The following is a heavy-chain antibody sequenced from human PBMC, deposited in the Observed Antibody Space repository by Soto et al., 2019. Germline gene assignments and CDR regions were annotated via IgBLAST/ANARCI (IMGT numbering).Heavy chain of an antibody. CDR2: ISSSSSYI. V-gene: IGHV3-21*01. CDR1: GFTFSSYS. J-gene: IGHJ4*02. D-gene: IGHD6-19*01. CDR3: AREASGWYYFDY. Sequence: EVQLVESGGGLVKPGGSLRLSCAASGFTFSSYSMNWVRQAPGKGLEWVLSISSSSSYIYYADSVKGRFTISRDNAKNSLYLQMNSLRAEDTAVYYCAREASGWYYFDYWGQGTLVTVSS.